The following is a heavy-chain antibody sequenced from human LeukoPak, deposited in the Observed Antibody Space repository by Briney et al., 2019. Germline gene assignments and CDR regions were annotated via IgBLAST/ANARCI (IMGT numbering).Heavy chain of an antibody. J-gene: IGHJ3*02. Sequence: SETLSLXCAVYGGSFSGYYWSWIRQPPGKGLEWIGEINHSGSTNYNPSLKSRVTISVDTSKNQFSLKLSSVTAADTAVYYCARVTTVTEGAFDIWGQGTMVTVSS. CDR1: GGSFSGYY. V-gene: IGHV4-34*01. D-gene: IGHD4-17*01. CDR2: INHSGST. CDR3: ARVTTVTEGAFDI.